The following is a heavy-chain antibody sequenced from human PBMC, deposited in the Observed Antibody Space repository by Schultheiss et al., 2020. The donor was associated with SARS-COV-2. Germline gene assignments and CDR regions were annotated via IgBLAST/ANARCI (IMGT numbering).Heavy chain of an antibody. D-gene: IGHD3-9*01. Sequence: GGSLRLSCAASGFTFSSYGMHWVRQAPGKGLEWVAFIRYDGSNKYYADSVKGRFTISRDNSKNTLYLQMNSLRAEDTAVYYCAKGDRYFDWLLFDYWGQGTLVTVSS. V-gene: IGHV3-30*02. J-gene: IGHJ4*02. CDR1: GFTFSSYG. CDR2: IRYDGSNK. CDR3: AKGDRYFDWLLFDY.